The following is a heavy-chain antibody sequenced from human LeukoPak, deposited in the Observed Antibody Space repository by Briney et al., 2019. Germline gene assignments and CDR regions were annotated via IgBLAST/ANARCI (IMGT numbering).Heavy chain of an antibody. CDR2: ISGSGGTT. D-gene: IGHD1-14*01. CDR1: GGSFSGYY. Sequence: PSETLSLTCAVYGGSFSGYYWSWVRQAPGKGLEWVSVISGSGGTTYYADSVKGRFTISRDSSKNTLYLQMNSLRAEDTAVYYCAKVSGGGLYYDGMDVWGQGTTVTVSS. J-gene: IGHJ6*02. V-gene: IGHV3-23*01. CDR3: AKVSGGGLYYDGMDV.